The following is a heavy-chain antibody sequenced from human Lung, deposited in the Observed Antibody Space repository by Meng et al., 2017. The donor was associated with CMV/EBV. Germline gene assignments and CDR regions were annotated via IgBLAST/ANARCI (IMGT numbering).Heavy chain of an antibody. J-gene: IGHJ6*02. D-gene: IGHD6-13*01. V-gene: IGHV1-2*02. Sequence: ASVKVSCKASGYTFTGYYMHWVRQAPGQGLEWMGWINPNSGGTNYAQKFQGRVTMTRDTSISTAYMELSRVKSDDTAVYYCARDGLALTQQLVPYGMDVWGQGXTVTVSS. CDR2: INPNSGGT. CDR1: GYTFTGYY. CDR3: ARDGLALTQQLVPYGMDV.